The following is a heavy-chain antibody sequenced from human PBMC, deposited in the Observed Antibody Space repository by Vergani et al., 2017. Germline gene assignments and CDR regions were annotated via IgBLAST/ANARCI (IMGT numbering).Heavy chain of an antibody. CDR1: GYSFTSYW. CDR3: ARQDRRRGIAARLNFDY. Sequence: EVQLVQSGAEVKKPGESLKISCKGSGYSFTSYWIGWVRQMPGKGLEWMGIIYPGDSDTRYSPSFQGQVTISADKSISTAYLQWSSLKASDTAMYYCARQDRRRGIAARLNFDYWGQGTLVTVSS. J-gene: IGHJ4*02. CDR2: IYPGDSDT. V-gene: IGHV5-51*01. D-gene: IGHD6-6*01.